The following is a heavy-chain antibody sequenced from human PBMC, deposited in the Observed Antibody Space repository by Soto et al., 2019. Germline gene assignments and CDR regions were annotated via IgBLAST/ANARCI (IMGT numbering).Heavy chain of an antibody. D-gene: IGHD3-9*01. CDR3: ARGTRGDQYSDWFGYYSYGMDV. J-gene: IGHJ6*02. CDR2: TRNKANSYTT. CDR1: GFTFSDHY. V-gene: IGHV3-72*01. Sequence: EVQLVESGGGLVQPGGSLRLSCAASGFTFSDHYMDWVRQAPGKGLEWFGRTRNKANSYTTEYAASLKGRFTISRDDSKNTLYLQMNSLKTEDTGVYYCARGTRGDQYSDWFGYYSYGMDVWGQGTTVTVSS.